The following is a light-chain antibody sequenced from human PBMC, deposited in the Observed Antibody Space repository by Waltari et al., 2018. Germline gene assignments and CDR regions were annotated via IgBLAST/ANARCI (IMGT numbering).Light chain of an antibody. J-gene: IGKJ1*01. CDR3: HQYDRSPET. CDR1: QSLTSNS. V-gene: IGKV3-20*01. CDR2: GVS. Sequence: EIVLTQSPGTLSLSPGERATLLCRASQSLTSNSLTWHQQKPGQAPGPLIYGVSSRASGIPDRFSASGSGTDFTLTINRLEPEDSAIYFCHQYDRSPETFGQGTKVEVK.